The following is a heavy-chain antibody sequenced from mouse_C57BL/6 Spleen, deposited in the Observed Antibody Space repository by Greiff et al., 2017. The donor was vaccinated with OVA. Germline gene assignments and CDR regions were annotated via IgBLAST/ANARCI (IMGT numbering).Heavy chain of an antibody. CDR3: AREGIYDAYYFDY. D-gene: IGHD2-12*01. J-gene: IGHJ2*01. Sequence: EVKLVESGPGLVKPSQSLSLTCSVTGYSITSGYYWNWIRQFPGNKLEWMGYISYDGSNNYNPSLKNRISITRDTSKNQFFLKLNSVTTEDTATYYCAREGIYDAYYFDYWGQGTTLTVSS. CDR1: GYSITSGYY. V-gene: IGHV3-6*01. CDR2: ISYDGSN.